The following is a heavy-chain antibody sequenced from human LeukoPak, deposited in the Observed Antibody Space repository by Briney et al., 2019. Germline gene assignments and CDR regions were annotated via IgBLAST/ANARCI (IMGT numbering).Heavy chain of an antibody. J-gene: IGHJ4*02. CDR1: GYSFTSYW. Sequence: GESLKISCKSSGYSFTSYWISWVRQMPGKGLEWMGIIYPGDSDTRYSPSFQGQVTISADKSISTAYLQWSSLKASDTAMYYCARPSSSGWYYFDYWGQGTLVTVSS. D-gene: IGHD6-19*01. V-gene: IGHV5-51*01. CDR2: IYPGDSDT. CDR3: ARPSSSGWYYFDY.